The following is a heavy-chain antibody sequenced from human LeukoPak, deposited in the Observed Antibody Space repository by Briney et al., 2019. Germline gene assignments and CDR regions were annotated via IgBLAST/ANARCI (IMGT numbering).Heavy chain of an antibody. V-gene: IGHV3-30*02. J-gene: IGHJ6*02. Sequence: GGSLRLSCAASGFTFSSYGMHWVRQAPGKGLEWVAIIRYDGSNKYYADSVKGRFTISRDNSKNTLYLQMNSLRAEDTAVYYCARATGGWAPNHYYYYYGMDVWGQGTTVTVSS. D-gene: IGHD6-19*01. CDR1: GFTFSSYG. CDR2: IRYDGSNK. CDR3: ARATGGWAPNHYYYYYGMDV.